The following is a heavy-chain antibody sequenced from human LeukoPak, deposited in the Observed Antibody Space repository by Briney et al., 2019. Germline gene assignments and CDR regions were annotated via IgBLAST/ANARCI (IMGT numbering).Heavy chain of an antibody. CDR1: GFTFSSYS. Sequence: GGSLRLSCAASGFTFSSYSMNWVRQAPGKGLEWVSSISSSSSYIYYADSVKGRFTISRDNSKNTLYLQMNSLRAEDTAVYYCARGSWFGELVSAFDIWGQGTMVTVSS. CDR2: ISSSSSYI. V-gene: IGHV3-21*01. J-gene: IGHJ3*02. CDR3: ARGSWFGELVSAFDI. D-gene: IGHD3-10*01.